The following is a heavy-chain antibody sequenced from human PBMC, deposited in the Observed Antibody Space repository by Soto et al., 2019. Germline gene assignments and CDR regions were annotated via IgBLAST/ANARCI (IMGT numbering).Heavy chain of an antibody. J-gene: IGHJ4*02. CDR3: AKPPDYNWNDY. CDR2: VSGSGGST. Sequence: ETLSLTCAVSGGSISSYAMSWVRQAPGKGLEWISAVSGSGGSTYYADSVKGRFTISRDNSKDTLYLQMNNLRAEDTAVYYCAKPPDYNWNDYWGQGTLVTVSS. CDR1: GGSISSYA. V-gene: IGHV3-23*01. D-gene: IGHD1-20*01.